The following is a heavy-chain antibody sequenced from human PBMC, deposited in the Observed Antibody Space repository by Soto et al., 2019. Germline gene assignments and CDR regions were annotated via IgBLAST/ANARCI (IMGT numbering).Heavy chain of an antibody. V-gene: IGHV3-7*03. J-gene: IGHJ4*02. CDR3: VRDYRVSYGYGPFDY. CDR1: GFTFSSYW. Sequence: GGSLRLSCAASGFTFSSYWMSWVRQAPGKGLEWVANVKQDVGEKYYVDSVKGQFTISRDNAKNSLYLQMNSLRGDDTAVYYCVRDYRVSYGYGPFDYWGQGTLVTVSS. CDR2: VKQDVGEK. D-gene: IGHD5-18*01.